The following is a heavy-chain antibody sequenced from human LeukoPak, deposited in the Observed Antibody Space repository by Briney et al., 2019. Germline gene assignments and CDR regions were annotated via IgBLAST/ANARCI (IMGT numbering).Heavy chain of an antibody. CDR2: ITLSGGST. CDR3: ARSIGLTGGGVDV. J-gene: IGHJ6*02. Sequence: GGSLRLSCAASGFTFSSYDMSWVRQAPGKGLEWVSSITLSGGSTFYADSVKGRFTISRDNAKKTLYLQMNSLRAEDTAVYYCARSIGLTGGGVDVWGQGTTVTVSS. CDR1: GFTFSSYD. V-gene: IGHV3-23*01. D-gene: IGHD3-9*01.